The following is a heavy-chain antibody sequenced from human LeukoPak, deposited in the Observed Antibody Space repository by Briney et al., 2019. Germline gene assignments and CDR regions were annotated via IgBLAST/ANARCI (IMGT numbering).Heavy chain of an antibody. J-gene: IGHJ6*03. CDR1: GGSFSGYY. CDR2: INHSGST. D-gene: IGHD3-16*01. V-gene: IGHV4-34*01. Sequence: SETLSLTCAVYGGSFSGYYWSWIRQPPGKGLEWIGEINHSGSTNYNPSLKSRVTISVDTSKNQFPLKLSSVTAADTAVYYCARGFWGFLHYYYYYMDVWGKGTTVTVSS. CDR3: ARGFWGFLHYYYYYMDV.